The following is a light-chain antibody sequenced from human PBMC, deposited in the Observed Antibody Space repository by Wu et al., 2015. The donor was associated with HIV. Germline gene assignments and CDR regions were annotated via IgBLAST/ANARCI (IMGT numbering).Light chain of an antibody. CDR1: QSISSK. J-gene: IGKJ1*01. CDR3: QQYDNWPPWT. Sequence: IVMTQSPATLSVSPGKRATLSCRASQSISSKLAWYQQKPGQAPRLLIYGASTRATDIPDRFSGSGSGTEFTLTINHVQSEDFAVYYCQQYDNWPPWTFGQGTKVEIK. CDR2: GAS. V-gene: IGKV3-15*01.